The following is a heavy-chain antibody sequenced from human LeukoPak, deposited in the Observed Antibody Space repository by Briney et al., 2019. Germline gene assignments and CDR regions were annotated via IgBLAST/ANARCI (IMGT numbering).Heavy chain of an antibody. CDR2: INAGNGNT. J-gene: IGHJ4*02. D-gene: IGHD5-12*01. V-gene: IGHV1-3*01. CDR3: ARPNNLMNIVATIPFDY. CDR1: GYTFTSYA. Sequence: PWASVKVSCKASGYTFTSYAMHWVRQAPGQRLEWMGWINAGNGNTKYSQKFQGRVTITRGTSASTAYMELSSLRSEDTAVYYCARPNNLMNIVATIPFDYWGQGTLVTVSS.